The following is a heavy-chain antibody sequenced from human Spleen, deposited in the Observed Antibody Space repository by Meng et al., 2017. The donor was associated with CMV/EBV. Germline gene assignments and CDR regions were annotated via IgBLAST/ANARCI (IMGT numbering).Heavy chain of an antibody. CDR1: TFDDYG. CDR3: ARDPEGFGELSSSCFDS. D-gene: IGHD3-10*01. V-gene: IGHV3-20*03. J-gene: IGHJ5*01. CDR2: INWNGGNT. Sequence: TFDDYGMSWVRQAPGKGLEWVAGINWNGGNTRYADSVKGRFTISRDNAKMSLYLQMNSLRAEDTAFYYCARDPEGFGELSSSCFDSWGQGTLVTVSS.